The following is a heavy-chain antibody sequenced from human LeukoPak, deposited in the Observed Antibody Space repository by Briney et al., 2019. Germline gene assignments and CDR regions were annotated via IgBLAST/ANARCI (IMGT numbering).Heavy chain of an antibody. CDR2: INQDGSEK. CDR1: AFTFSNFW. J-gene: IGHJ4*02. CDR3: ARDDRVPLDYYDSSGYGH. D-gene: IGHD3-22*01. V-gene: IGHV3-7*01. Sequence: GGSLRLSCAASAFTFSNFWMSWVRQAPGKGLEWVANINQDGSEKYYVDSVKGRFTISRDNAKNSLYLQMNSLRAEDTAVYYCARDDRVPLDYYDSSGYGHWGQGTLVTVSS.